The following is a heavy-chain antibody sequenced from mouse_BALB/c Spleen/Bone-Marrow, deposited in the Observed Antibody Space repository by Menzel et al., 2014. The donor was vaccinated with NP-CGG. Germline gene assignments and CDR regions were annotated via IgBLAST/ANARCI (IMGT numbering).Heavy chain of an antibody. CDR2: FYPGSGSI. CDR1: GYTFTEYT. V-gene: IGHV1-62-2*01. CDR3: ARQEVRYDEGYYAMDY. D-gene: IGHD2-14*01. Sequence: VKLQESGAELAKSGASVKLSCKASGYTFTEYTIHWVKQRSGRGLEWIGWFYPGSGSIKYNEKFKDKATLTADKSSSTVYMELSRLTSEDSAVYFCARQEVRYDEGYYAMDYWGQGTSVTVSS. J-gene: IGHJ4*01.